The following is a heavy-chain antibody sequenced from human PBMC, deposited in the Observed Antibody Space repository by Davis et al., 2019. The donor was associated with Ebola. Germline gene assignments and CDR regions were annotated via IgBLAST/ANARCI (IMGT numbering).Heavy chain of an antibody. Sequence: GESLKISCAASGFTFSSYDMHWVRQATGKGLEWVSAIGTAGDTYYPGSVKGRFTISRENAKNSLYLQMNSLRAGDTAVYYCARDRPLDFFFGDYYGMDVWGQGTTVTVSS. J-gene: IGHJ6*02. CDR2: IGTAGDT. V-gene: IGHV3-13*01. CDR1: GFTFSSYD. D-gene: IGHD3-16*01. CDR3: ARDRPLDFFFGDYYGMDV.